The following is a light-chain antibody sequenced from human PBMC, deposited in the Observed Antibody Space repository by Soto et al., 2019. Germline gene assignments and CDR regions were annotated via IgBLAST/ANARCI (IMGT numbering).Light chain of an antibody. Sequence: DIQMTQSPSSLSASVGDRVTITCRASQSISSYLNWYQQKPGKAPKLLIYAASSLQSGVPSRFSGSGSGTDFTLTISSLQPEDFATYYCHQSYSTLPFTFGPGTKVDIK. CDR2: AAS. CDR3: HQSYSTLPFT. J-gene: IGKJ3*01. CDR1: QSISSY. V-gene: IGKV1-39*01.